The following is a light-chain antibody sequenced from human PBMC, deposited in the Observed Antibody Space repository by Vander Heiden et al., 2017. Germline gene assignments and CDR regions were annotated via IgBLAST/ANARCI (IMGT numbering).Light chain of an antibody. J-gene: IGKJ4*01. CDR3: LLSESTGLT. CDR1: QSISSY. V-gene: IGKV1-39*01. CDR2: AAS. Sequence: DIQMTQSPSSLSASVGDRVTITCRASQSISSYLNWYQQKPGKAPKLLIYAASSLQRGVPSRFSGSGSGTDFTLRMSILHPEHFTTYYCLLSESTGLTFDGQARAKMK.